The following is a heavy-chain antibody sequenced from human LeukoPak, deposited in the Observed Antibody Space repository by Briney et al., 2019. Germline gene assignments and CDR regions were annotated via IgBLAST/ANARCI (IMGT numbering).Heavy chain of an antibody. Sequence: KTSETLSLTCTVSGGSIGSYYWSWIRQPPGKGLEWIGYIFYTGSTNYNSSLKSRVTISIDTSKNQFSLKLSSVTAADTAVYYCARGWRQDHCSSTSCYHYYYGMDVWGQGTTVTVSS. CDR3: ARGWRQDHCSSTSCYHYYYGMDV. J-gene: IGHJ6*02. V-gene: IGHV4-59*12. CDR1: GGSIGSYY. CDR2: IFYTGST. D-gene: IGHD2-2*01.